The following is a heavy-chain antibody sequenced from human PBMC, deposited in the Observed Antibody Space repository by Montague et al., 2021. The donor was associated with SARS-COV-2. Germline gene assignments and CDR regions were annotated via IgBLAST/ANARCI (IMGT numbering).Heavy chain of an antibody. CDR2: IYYSGST. CDR1: GGSISSSIYY. J-gene: IGHJ5*02. D-gene: IGHD2-15*01. V-gene: IGHV4-39*01. Sequence: SETLSLTCTVSGGSISSSIYYWGWIRQPPGKGLEWIGSIYYSGSTYYNPSLKSRVTISVDTSKNQFSLKLSSVTAADTAVYYCARHRIYCSGGSCYSGWFDRWGQGTLVTVSS. CDR3: ARHRIYCSGGSCYSGWFDR.